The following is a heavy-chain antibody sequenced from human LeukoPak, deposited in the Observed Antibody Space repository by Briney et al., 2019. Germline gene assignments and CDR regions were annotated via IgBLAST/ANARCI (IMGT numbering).Heavy chain of an antibody. CDR3: ARGRGYSGYVDY. CDR2: IGTTGDT. Sequence: GSLRLSCAASGFTFSDYDMYWVRQPAGKGLEWVSTIGTTGDTYYPGSVKGRFTISRDNAENSLYLQVDNLRVGDTAVYYCARGRGYSGYVDYWGQGTLVTVSS. CDR1: GFTFSDYD. D-gene: IGHD5-12*01. J-gene: IGHJ4*02. V-gene: IGHV3-13*01.